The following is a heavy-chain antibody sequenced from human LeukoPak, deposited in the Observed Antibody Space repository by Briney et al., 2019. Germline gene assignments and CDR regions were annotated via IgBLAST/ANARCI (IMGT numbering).Heavy chain of an antibody. CDR1: GFPFSNYD. Sequence: SGGSLRLSCAVSGFPFSNYDMHWVRPAPGKGLEWVAAISFDGSNEYYADFVRGRFTISRDTSKNTLYLQMSSLRGDDAAVYYCARDPPAAATGNYYGMDVWGQGTTVTVS. CDR2: ISFDGSNE. J-gene: IGHJ6*02. D-gene: IGHD1-1*01. CDR3: ARDPPAAATGNYYGMDV. V-gene: IGHV3-30*04.